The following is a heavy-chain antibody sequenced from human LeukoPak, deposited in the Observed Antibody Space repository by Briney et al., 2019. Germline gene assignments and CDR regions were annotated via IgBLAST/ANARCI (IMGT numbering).Heavy chain of an antibody. J-gene: IGHJ4*02. CDR1: GGTFSSYA. V-gene: IGHV1-69*13. D-gene: IGHD3-3*01. CDR3: ARNARLFGVVTPFDY. Sequence: SVKVSCKASGGTFSSYAISWVRQAPGQGLEWMGGIIPIFGTANYAQKFQGRVTITADESTSTAYMELSSLRSEDTAVYYCARNARLFGVVTPFDYWGQGALVTVSS. CDR2: IIPIFGTA.